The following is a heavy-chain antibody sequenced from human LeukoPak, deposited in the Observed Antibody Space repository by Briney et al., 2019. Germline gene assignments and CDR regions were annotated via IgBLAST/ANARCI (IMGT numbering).Heavy chain of an antibody. D-gene: IGHD3-22*01. V-gene: IGHV1-3*01. J-gene: IGHJ4*02. CDR3: ASNYYDSSGYPVE. Sequence: ASVKVSCKASGYTFTTYAMHWVRQAPGQRLEWMGWINGGNGNTKYSQKFQGRVTITRDTSASTAYMELSSLRSEDTAVYYCASNYYDSSGYPVEWGQGTLVTVSS. CDR2: INGGNGNT. CDR1: GYTFTTYA.